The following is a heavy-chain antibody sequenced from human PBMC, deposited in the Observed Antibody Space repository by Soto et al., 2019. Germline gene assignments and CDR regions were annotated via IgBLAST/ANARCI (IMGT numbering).Heavy chain of an antibody. D-gene: IGHD4-17*01. CDR3: VRDGSKTLRDWFDP. CDR2: VYATGTT. J-gene: IGHJ5*02. CDR1: GGSISKFY. V-gene: IGHV4-4*07. Sequence: QVHLQESGPGLVKPSDTLSLSCSVSGGSISKFYWSWIRKTAGKGLEWMGRVYATGTTDYNPSLRSRVAMSVDISRKTFSLRLTSVTAADTGMYYCVRDGSKTLRDWFDPWGQGKLVTVSS.